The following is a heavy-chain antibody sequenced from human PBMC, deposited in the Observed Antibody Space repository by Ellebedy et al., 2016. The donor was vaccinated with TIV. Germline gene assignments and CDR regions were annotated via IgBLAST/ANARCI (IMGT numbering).Heavy chain of an antibody. CDR1: GFTFNNYA. D-gene: IGHD3-22*01. CDR2: ISHTGTRT. Sequence: PGGSLRLSCAASGFTFNNYAMSWVRQAPGKGLEWVSTISHTGTRTYYTNSLEARFIISRDISKRALYLQMNSLSAEDTAVYYCAKGRGGGSDSSAPRYYFDYWGLGTLVTVSS. J-gene: IGHJ4*02. V-gene: IGHV3-23*01. CDR3: AKGRGGGSDSSAPRYYFDY.